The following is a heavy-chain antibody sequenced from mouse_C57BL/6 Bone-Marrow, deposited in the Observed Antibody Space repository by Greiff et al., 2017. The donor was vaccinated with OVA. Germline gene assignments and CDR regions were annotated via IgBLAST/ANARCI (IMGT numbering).Heavy chain of an antibody. D-gene: IGHD1-1*01. CDR1: GYTFTSYW. Sequence: QVQLQQPGAELVKPGASVKMSCKASGYTFTSYWITWVKQRPGQGLEWIGDIYPGSGRTNYNEKFKSKATLTVDTSSRTAYMQLSSLTSEDSAVYNSARSGITTGERGCAMDYWGQGTTVTVSS. V-gene: IGHV1-55*01. J-gene: IGHJ4*01. CDR3: ARSGITTGERGCAMDY. CDR2: IYPGSGRT.